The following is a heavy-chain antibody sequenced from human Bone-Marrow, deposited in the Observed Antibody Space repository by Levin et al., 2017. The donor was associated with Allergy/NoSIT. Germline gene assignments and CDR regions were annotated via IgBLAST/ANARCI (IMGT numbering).Heavy chain of an antibody. J-gene: IGHJ6*02. CDR1: GFTFSSYA. CDR2: LSNSGAST. D-gene: IGHD3-3*01. V-gene: IGHV3-23*01. Sequence: LSLTCAASGFTFSSYAMSWVRQAPGKGLEWVSSLSNSGASTYYADSVKGRFTISRDNSKNTLHLQMNSLRAEDTAVYYCAKDRDVYYDFWSGYYYYDMDVWGQGTTVTVSS. CDR3: AKDRDVYYDFWSGYYYYDMDV.